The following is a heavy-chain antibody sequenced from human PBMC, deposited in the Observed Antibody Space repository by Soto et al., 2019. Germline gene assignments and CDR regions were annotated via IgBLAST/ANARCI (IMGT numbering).Heavy chain of an antibody. J-gene: IGHJ5*02. Sequence: PGESLRLSCTASGFTFGDYAMSWVRQAPGKGLEWVGFIRSKAYGGTTEYAASVKGRFTISRDDSKSIAYLQMNSLKTEDTAVYYCTGVVAASGWFDPWGQGTLVTVSS. CDR3: TGVVAASGWFDP. CDR2: IRSKAYGGTT. D-gene: IGHD2-15*01. V-gene: IGHV3-49*04. CDR1: GFTFGDYA.